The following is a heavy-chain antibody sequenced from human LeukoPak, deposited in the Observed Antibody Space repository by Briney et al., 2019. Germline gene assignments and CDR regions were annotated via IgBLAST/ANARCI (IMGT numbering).Heavy chain of an antibody. V-gene: IGHV3-23*01. CDR1: GFTFSSYA. CDR2: ISGSGGST. CDR3: AKDTRITMVRGVIPKKGFDY. D-gene: IGHD3-10*01. Sequence: GGSLRLSCAASGFTFSSYAMSWGRQAPGKGLEWVSAISGSGGSTYYADSVKGRFTISRDNSKNTLYLQMNSLRAEDTAVYYCAKDTRITMVRGVIPKKGFDYWGQGTLVTVSS. J-gene: IGHJ4*02.